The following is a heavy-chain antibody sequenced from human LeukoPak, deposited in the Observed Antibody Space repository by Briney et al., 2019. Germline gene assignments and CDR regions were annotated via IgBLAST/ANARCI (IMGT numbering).Heavy chain of an antibody. CDR3: ASRDIVVVPAAIGGWFDP. V-gene: IGHV1-24*01. Sequence: GASVKVSCKVSGYTLTELSMHWVRQAPGKGLEWMGGFDPEDGETIYAQKFQGRVTMTEDTSTDTAYMELSSLRSEDTAVYYCASRDIVVVPAAIGGWFDPWGQGTLVTVSS. J-gene: IGHJ5*02. CDR2: FDPEDGET. D-gene: IGHD2-2*02. CDR1: GYTLTELS.